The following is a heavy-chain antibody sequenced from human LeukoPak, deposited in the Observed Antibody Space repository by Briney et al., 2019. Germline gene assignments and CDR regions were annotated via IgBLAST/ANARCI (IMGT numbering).Heavy chain of an antibody. CDR2: INSEGSTI. D-gene: IGHD3-22*01. J-gene: IGHJ4*02. CDR1: GFTFSDYY. CDR3: ARISSDSISYYDH. V-gene: IGHV3-74*01. Sequence: GGSLRLSCAASGFTFSDYYMSWIRQAPGKGLVWVSRINSEGSTISYADSVKGRFTISRDNAKNTLFLQMNSLRAEDTAVYYCARISSDSISYYDHWGQGTLVTVSS.